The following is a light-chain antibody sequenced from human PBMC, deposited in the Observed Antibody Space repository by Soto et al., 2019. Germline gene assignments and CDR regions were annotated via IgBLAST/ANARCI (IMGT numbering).Light chain of an antibody. V-gene: IGKV1-5*01. CDR1: QSISSW. Sequence: DIRMTQSPSTLSAAVGDRVTITCRASQSISSWLAWYQQKPGKAPKLLIYDASSLESGVPSRFSGSGSGTEFTLTISSLQPDDFATYYCQQYNSYSRKFGQGTKVEIK. CDR2: DAS. J-gene: IGKJ1*01. CDR3: QQYNSYSRK.